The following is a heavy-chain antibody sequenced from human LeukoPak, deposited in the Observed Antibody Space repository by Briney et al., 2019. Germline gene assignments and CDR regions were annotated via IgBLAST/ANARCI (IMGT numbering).Heavy chain of an antibody. J-gene: IGHJ4*02. V-gene: IGHV3-74*01. D-gene: IGHD2-2*01. CDR2: VNSDGSWT. Sequence: GSLRLSCAASGNHWMHWVRQAPGKGLVWVSHVNSDGSWTSHADSVKGRYTISKDNAKNTVYLQMNNLRTEDTAVYYCVSFYETNWGRGTLVTVSS. CDR1: GNHW. CDR3: VSFYETN.